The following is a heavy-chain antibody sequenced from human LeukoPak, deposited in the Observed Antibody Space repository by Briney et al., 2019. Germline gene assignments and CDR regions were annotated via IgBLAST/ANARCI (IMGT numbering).Heavy chain of an antibody. CDR3: ARDGEDSSGWYDY. CDR2: IIPILGIA. Sequence: SVKVSCKASGGTFSSYAISWVRQAPGQGLEWMGRIIPILGIANYAQKFQGRVTITADKSTSTAYMELSSLRSEDTAVYYCARDGEDSSGWYDYWGQGTLVTVSS. V-gene: IGHV1-69*04. D-gene: IGHD6-19*01. J-gene: IGHJ4*02. CDR1: GGTFSSYA.